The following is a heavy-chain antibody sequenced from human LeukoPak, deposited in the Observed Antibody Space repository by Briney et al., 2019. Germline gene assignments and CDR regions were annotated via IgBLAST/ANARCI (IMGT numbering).Heavy chain of an antibody. CDR1: GFTFCSYV. CDR2: ISASGGTT. J-gene: IGHJ5*02. D-gene: IGHD2-2*01. CDR3: AKEPREYCSSTSCPNWIDP. Sequence: GGSLRLSCAASGFTFCSYVMSWVRQAPGQGLEWFSAISASGGTTYYADSVKGRFTISRDNSKNTLYLQTSSLRAEDTAVYYCAKEPREYCSSTSCPNWIDPWGQGTLVTVSS. V-gene: IGHV3-23*01.